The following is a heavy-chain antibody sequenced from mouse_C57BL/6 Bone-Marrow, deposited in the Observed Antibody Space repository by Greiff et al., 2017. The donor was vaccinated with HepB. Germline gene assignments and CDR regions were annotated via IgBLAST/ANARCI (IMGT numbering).Heavy chain of an antibody. Sequence: VQLQQSGAELVKPGASVKLSCKASGYTFTSYWMHWVKQRPGQGLEWIGMIHPNSGSTNYNEKFKSKATLTVDKSSSTAYMQLSSLTSEDSAVYYCARGPYYGSSYDYWGQGTTLTVSS. CDR1: GYTFTSYW. CDR2: IHPNSGST. J-gene: IGHJ2*01. V-gene: IGHV1-64*01. CDR3: ARGPYYGSSYDY. D-gene: IGHD1-1*01.